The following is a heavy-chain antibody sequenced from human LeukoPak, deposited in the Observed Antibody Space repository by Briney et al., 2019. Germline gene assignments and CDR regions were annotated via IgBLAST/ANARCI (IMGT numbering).Heavy chain of an antibody. V-gene: IGHV4-4*07. J-gene: IGHJ4*02. CDR3: ARGTSYDSSGYYDPFDY. D-gene: IGHD3-22*01. CDR1: GGSISSYY. Sequence: SETLSLTCTVSGGSISSYYWNWIRQPAGKGLEWIGRIYTSGSTNYNPSLKSRVTMSVDTSKNQFSLKLSSVTAADTAVYYCARGTSYDSSGYYDPFDYWGQGTLVTVSS. CDR2: IYTSGST.